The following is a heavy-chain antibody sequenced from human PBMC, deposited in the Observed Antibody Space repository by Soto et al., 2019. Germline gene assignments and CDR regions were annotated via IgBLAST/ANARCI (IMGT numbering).Heavy chain of an antibody. J-gene: IGHJ4*02. D-gene: IGHD1-7*01. V-gene: IGHV3-23*01. CDR3: AKNNALNGNYFFDY. Sequence: PGGSLRLSCAASGFPFSTYAISWVRQAPGRGLEWVSVISGNSGTTYYADSVKGRFTISRDNFNNTLFLQMDSLRAEDTAVYYCAKNNALNGNYFFDYRGQGIVVTVSS. CDR1: GFPFSTYA. CDR2: ISGNSGTT.